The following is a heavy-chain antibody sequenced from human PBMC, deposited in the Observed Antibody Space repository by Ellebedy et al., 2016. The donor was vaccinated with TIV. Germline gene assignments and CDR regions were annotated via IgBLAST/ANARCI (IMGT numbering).Heavy chain of an antibody. CDR2: IYSGGST. J-gene: IGHJ4*02. CDR1: GFTVSDTY. V-gene: IGHV3-66*01. D-gene: IGHD4-17*01. Sequence: GESLKISCAASGFTVSDTYMSWVRQAPGKGLEWVSVIYSGGSTYYADSVKGRFTISRDNDKNSLYLQMNSLRAEDTAVYYCARDPTARSTVTGLGDYWGQGTLVTVSS. CDR3: ARDPTARSTVTGLGDY.